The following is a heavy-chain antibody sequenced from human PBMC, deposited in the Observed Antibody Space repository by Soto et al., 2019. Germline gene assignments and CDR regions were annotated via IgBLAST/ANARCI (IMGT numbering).Heavy chain of an antibody. Sequence: GESLKISCKGSGYSFTSYWIGWVRQMPGKGLEWMGIIYPGDSDTRYSPSFQGQVTISADKSISTAYLQWSSLKASDTAVYYCARRGHCSGGSCYWNYFDYWGQGTLVTVSS. D-gene: IGHD2-15*01. J-gene: IGHJ4*02. V-gene: IGHV5-51*01. CDR2: IYPGDSDT. CDR3: ARRGHCSGGSCYWNYFDY. CDR1: GYSFTSYW.